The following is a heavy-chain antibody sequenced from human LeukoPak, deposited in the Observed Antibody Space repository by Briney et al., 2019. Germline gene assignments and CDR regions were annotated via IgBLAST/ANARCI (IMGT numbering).Heavy chain of an antibody. CDR3: ARAYGSGSEAYYYYYMDV. Sequence: GASVKVSCKASGYTFTSYDINWVRQATGQGLAWVGWMNPNSGNKHYPQKFQGRVTITRSTSISTAYMELSSLRSEDTAVYYCARAYGSGSEAYYYYYMDVWGKGTTVTVSS. J-gene: IGHJ6*03. V-gene: IGHV1-8*03. D-gene: IGHD3-10*01. CDR1: GYTFTSYD. CDR2: MNPNSGNK.